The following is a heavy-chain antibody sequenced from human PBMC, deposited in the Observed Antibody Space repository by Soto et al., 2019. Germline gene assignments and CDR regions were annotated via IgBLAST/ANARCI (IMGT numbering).Heavy chain of an antibody. CDR3: ARAGADPYYYYGLDV. V-gene: IGHV1-18*01. J-gene: IGHJ6*02. CDR2: ISTYNGDT. Sequence: QVQLVQSGAEVRKPGASVKVSCKASGYTFSTSGMSWLRQAPGQGLEWMGWISTYNGDTNDAPKFQDRVTMTSDTSTSTVYRELGSLRSDDTAVYYCARAGADPYYYYGLDVWGQGTRVTVSS. D-gene: IGHD2-21*01. CDR1: GYTFSTSG.